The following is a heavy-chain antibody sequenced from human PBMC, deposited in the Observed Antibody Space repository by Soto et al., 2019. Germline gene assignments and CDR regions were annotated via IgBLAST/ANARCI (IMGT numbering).Heavy chain of an antibody. CDR1: GYTFTSYD. CDR2: MNPNSGNT. CDR3: ANGDYGDSHYYYYYYMDV. V-gene: IGHV1-8*01. D-gene: IGHD4-17*01. J-gene: IGHJ6*03. Sequence: ASVKVSCKASGYTFTSYDINWVRQATGQGLEWMGWMNPNSGNTGYAQKFQGRVTMTRNTSISTAYMELSSLRSEDTAVYYCANGDYGDSHYYYYYYMDVWGKGTTVTVSS.